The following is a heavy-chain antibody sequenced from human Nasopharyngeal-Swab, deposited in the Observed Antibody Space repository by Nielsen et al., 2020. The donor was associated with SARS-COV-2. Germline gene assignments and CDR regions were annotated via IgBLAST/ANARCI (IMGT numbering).Heavy chain of an antibody. Sequence: SETLSLTCTVSGGSISSGGYYWSWIRQHPGKGLEWIGYIYYSGSTYYNPSLKSRVTISVDTSKNQFSLKLSSVTAADTAVYYCAFVSYDSSGYYYSYWGQGTLVTVSS. D-gene: IGHD3-22*01. CDR3: AFVSYDSSGYYYSY. V-gene: IGHV4-31*03. J-gene: IGHJ4*02. CDR1: GGSISSGGYY. CDR2: IYYSGST.